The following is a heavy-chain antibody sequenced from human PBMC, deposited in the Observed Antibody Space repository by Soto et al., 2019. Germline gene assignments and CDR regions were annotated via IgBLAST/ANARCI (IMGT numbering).Heavy chain of an antibody. CDR2: ISSSGSTI. CDR1: GFTFSDYY. V-gene: IGHV3-11*01. CDR3: ARHPFIAVAEPAYFDY. D-gene: IGHD6-19*01. Sequence: GGSLRLSCAASGFTFSDYYMSWIRQAPGKGLEWVSYISSSGSTIYYADSVKGRFTISRDNAKNSLYLQMNSLRAEDTAVYYCARHPFIAVAEPAYFDYWGQGTLVTVSS. J-gene: IGHJ4*02.